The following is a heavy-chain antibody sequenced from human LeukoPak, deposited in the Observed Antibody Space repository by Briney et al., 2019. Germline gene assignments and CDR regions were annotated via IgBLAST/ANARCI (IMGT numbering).Heavy chain of an antibody. J-gene: IGHJ3*02. CDR3: ARALSIAAAGTRVAFDI. D-gene: IGHD6-13*01. CDR1: GFTFSSYS. CDR2: ISSSSSYI. Sequence: GGSLRLSCAASGFTFSSYSMNWVRQAPGKGLEWVSSISSSSSYIYYADSVKGRFTISRNNAKNSLYLQMNSLRAEDTAVYYCARALSIAAAGTRVAFDIWGQGTMVTVSS. V-gene: IGHV3-21*01.